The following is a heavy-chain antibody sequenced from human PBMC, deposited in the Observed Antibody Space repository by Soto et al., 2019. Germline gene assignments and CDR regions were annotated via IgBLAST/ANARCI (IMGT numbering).Heavy chain of an antibody. CDR1: GESFSGYY. V-gene: IGHV4-34*01. D-gene: IGHD3-10*01. CDR3: ARGGLAYYGSGSPFDY. Sequence: SETLSLTCAVYGESFSGYYWSWIRQPPGKGLEWIGEINHSGSTNYNPSLKSRVTISVDTSKNQFSLKLSSVTAADTAVYYCARGGLAYYGSGSPFDYWGQGTLVTVSS. CDR2: INHSGST. J-gene: IGHJ4*02.